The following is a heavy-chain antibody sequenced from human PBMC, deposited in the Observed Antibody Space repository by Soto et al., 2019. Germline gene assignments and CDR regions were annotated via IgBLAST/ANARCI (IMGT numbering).Heavy chain of an antibody. CDR3: ASPSRDYGDYYYYVDV. CDR2: ISRSSSAI. J-gene: IGHJ6*03. Sequence: GGSLRLSCVASGFTFSSYSMNWVRQAPGKGLEWVSFISRSSSAIYYADSVKGRFTISRDNAKNSLYLQMSSLRAEDTAVYYCASPSRDYGDYYYYVDVWGRGTTVTVSS. V-gene: IGHV3-48*01. CDR1: GFTFSSYS. D-gene: IGHD4-17*01.